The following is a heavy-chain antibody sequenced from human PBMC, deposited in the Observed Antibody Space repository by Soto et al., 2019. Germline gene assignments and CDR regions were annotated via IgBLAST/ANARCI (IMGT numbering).Heavy chain of an antibody. J-gene: IGHJ6*02. V-gene: IGHV1-69*13. D-gene: IGHD6-13*01. Sequence: GGPVEVSRQGFGGTLSRYSISWGRQAPRQRAEWVGGIIPIFGTANYAQKFQGRVTITADESTSTAYMELSSLRSEDTAVYYCARGYSSSWTSYYYYYYGMDVWGQGTTVTVSS. CDR3: ARGYSSSWTSYYYYYYGMDV. CDR2: IIPIFGTA. CDR1: GGTLSRYS.